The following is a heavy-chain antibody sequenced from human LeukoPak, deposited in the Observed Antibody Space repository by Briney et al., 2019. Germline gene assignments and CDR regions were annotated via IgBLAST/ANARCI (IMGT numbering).Heavy chain of an antibody. CDR3: ARSGSGWYRGSYYYYGMDV. Sequence: GASVKVSCKASRGTFSSYAISWVRQAPGQGLEWMGRIIPILGIANYAQKFQGRVTITADKSTSTAYMELSSLRSEDTAVYYCARSGSGWYRGSYYYYGMDVWGQGTTVTVSS. CDR2: IIPILGIA. V-gene: IGHV1-69*04. D-gene: IGHD6-19*01. CDR1: RGTFSSYA. J-gene: IGHJ6*02.